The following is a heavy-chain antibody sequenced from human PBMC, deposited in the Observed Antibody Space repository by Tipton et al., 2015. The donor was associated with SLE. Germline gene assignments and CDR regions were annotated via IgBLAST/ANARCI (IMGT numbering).Heavy chain of an antibody. D-gene: IGHD3-22*01. V-gene: IGHV3-48*01. CDR1: GFTFSSYS. J-gene: IGHJ4*02. CDR3: ARDRYDSSGYYFDY. Sequence: SLRLSCAASGFTFSSYSMNWVRQAPGKGLEWVSYISSSSTIYYADSVKGRFTISRDNAKNSRYLQMNSLRAEDTAVYYCARDRYDSSGYYFDYWGQGTLVTVSS. CDR2: ISSSSTI.